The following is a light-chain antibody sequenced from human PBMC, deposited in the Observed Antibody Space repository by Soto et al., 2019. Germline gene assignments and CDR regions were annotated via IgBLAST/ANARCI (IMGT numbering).Light chain of an antibody. CDR1: QSISSW. V-gene: IGKV1-5*01. Sequence: DVKMTQSPSALSATIGDRVTITCRASQSISSWLAWYHQKPVNAPKLLIYAASTLESGVPSRFSATVSGTEFSLTITSLQPEDFTTYYCQQLFVSPITFGQGTLLEVK. J-gene: IGKJ5*01. CDR2: AAS. CDR3: QQLFVSPIT.